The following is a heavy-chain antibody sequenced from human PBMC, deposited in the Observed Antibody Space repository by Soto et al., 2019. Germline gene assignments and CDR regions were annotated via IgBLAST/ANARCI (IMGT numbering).Heavy chain of an antibody. CDR1: GYTFTSYA. CDR2: INAGNGNT. V-gene: IGHV1-3*05. CDR3: ARVGGWYVPDY. Sequence: QVQLVQSGAEEKKPGASVTVSCKASGYTFTSYAMHWVRQAPGQRLEWMGWINAGNGNTKYSQKFQGRVTITRDTSASTAYMELSSLRSEDTAVDYCARVGGWYVPDYWGQGTLVTVSS. J-gene: IGHJ4*02. D-gene: IGHD6-19*01.